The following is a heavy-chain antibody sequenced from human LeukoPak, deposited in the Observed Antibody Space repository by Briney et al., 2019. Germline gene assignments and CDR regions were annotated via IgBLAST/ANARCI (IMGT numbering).Heavy chain of an antibody. J-gene: IGHJ4*02. CDR1: GYSISSGYY. Sequence: SETLSLTCAVSGYSISSGYYWGWIRQPPGKGLEWIGSIYHSGSTYYNPSLKSRVTISADTSKNQFFLKLNSVTAADTAVYYCAKTRTGPYYFDYWGQGTLVTVSS. CDR3: AKTRTGPYYFDY. CDR2: IYHSGST. V-gene: IGHV4-38-2*01.